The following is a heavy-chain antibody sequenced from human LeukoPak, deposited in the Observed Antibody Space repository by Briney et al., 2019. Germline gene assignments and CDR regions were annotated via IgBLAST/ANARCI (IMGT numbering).Heavy chain of an antibody. V-gene: IGHV4-59*01. D-gene: IGHD3-22*01. J-gene: IGHJ4*02. CDR1: GGSIRSYY. CDR2: IYYSGST. Sequence: SETLSLTCTVSGGSIRSYYWSWIRQPPGKGLEWIGYIYYSGSTNYNPSLKSRVTISVDTSKNQFSLKLSSVTAADTAVYYCARDSRGDYYDSSGYDYWGQGTLVTVSS. CDR3: ARDSRGDYYDSSGYDY.